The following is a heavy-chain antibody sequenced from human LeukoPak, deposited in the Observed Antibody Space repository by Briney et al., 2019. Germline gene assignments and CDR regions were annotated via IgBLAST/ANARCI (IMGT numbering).Heavy chain of an antibody. CDR3: ARDHSSSSSTLDY. V-gene: IGHV3-33*01. CDR2: IWYDGNNK. D-gene: IGHD6-6*01. CDR1: RFTFSNFG. Sequence: PGRSLRLSCAASRFTFSNFGMHWVRQAPGKGLEWVAIIWYDGNNKYYAESVKGRFTISRDNSKNTLYLQMNSLRAEDTAVYYCARDHSSSSSTLDYWGQGTLVTVSS. J-gene: IGHJ4*02.